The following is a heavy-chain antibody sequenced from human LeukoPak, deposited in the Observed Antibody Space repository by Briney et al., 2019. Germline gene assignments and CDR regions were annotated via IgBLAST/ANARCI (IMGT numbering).Heavy chain of an antibody. Sequence: AGGSLRLSCAASGFPFSSYSMTWVRQAPGKGLEWVANIKPDGTTKFYVDSVKGRFTISRDNALNSLYLQMNSLRAEDTAIYYCARSIPYGTTWYGRSDYWGQGTLATVSS. D-gene: IGHD6-13*01. CDR2: IKPDGTTK. J-gene: IGHJ4*02. CDR1: GFPFSSYS. CDR3: ARSIPYGTTWYGRSDY. V-gene: IGHV3-7*03.